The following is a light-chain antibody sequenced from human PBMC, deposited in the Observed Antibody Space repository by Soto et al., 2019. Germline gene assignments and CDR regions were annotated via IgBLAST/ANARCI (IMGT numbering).Light chain of an antibody. J-gene: IGLJ1*01. CDR2: DVS. CDR3: CSSPGTYTYV. V-gene: IGLV2-11*01. CDR1: SSVLGGYDY. Sequence: QSALTQRRSVSGSPGQSVSIPCTGASSVLGGYDYVSWYQQHPGKAPKLIIYDVSKRPSGVPDRFSGSKSGNTASLTISGLQAEDEADYYCCSSPGTYTYVFGTGTKVTVL.